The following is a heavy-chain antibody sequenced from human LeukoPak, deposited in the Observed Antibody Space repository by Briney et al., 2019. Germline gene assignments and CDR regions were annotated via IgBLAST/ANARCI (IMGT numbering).Heavy chain of an antibody. J-gene: IGHJ6*03. CDR1: GGSISSYY. V-gene: IGHV4-4*07. CDR3: ARVAGLWFGDAYYYYMDV. CDR2: IYTSGST. D-gene: IGHD3-10*01. Sequence: SETLSLTCTVSGGSISSYYWNWIRQPAGKGLEWIGRIYTSGSTNYNPSLKSRVTMSVDTSKNQFSLKLSSVTAADTALYYCARVAGLWFGDAYYYYMDVWGKGTTVTISS.